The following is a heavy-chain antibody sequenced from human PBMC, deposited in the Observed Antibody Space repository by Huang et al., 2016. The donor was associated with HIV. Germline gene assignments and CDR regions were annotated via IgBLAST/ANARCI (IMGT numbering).Heavy chain of an antibody. CDR1: GWSFRTFS. CDR3: ARGVPSVTTDENWFDP. D-gene: IGHD4-17*01. Sequence: QVQLQQWGAGLLKSSETLSLTCAVYGWSFRTFSWAWIRQPPGKGLGWIGEVNRDGLTNYNPSLKSRVAISLDTCKKQFSLKVTSMTAADTAVYYCARGVPSVTTDENWFDPWGQGTPVTVSS. J-gene: IGHJ5*02. CDR2: VNRDGLT. V-gene: IGHV4-34*02.